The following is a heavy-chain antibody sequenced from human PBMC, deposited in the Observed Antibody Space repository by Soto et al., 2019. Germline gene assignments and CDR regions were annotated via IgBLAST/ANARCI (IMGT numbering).Heavy chain of an antibody. CDR3: AREGGESSDGLYYLDS. V-gene: IGHV4-30-4*01. CDR2: IYYSGNT. J-gene: IGHJ4*02. D-gene: IGHD3-16*01. CDR1: GGSTSSDNY. Sequence: SETLSLTCTVSGGSTSSDNYWSWIRQPPGKGLEWIGHIYYSGNTDYNPSLKSRLAISIDTSKNQFSLKLSSVTAADTAVYFCAREGGESSDGLYYLDSWGQGSLVTVSS.